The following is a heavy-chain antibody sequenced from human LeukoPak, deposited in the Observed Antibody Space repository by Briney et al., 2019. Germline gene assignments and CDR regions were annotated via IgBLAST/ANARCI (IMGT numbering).Heavy chain of an antibody. Sequence: GGSLRLSCAAAGFTFSPHWMYCVRHAPGEGLGWVANIKQEGRAKPYVDSVKGRFTISRDNSKNTLYLQMNSLRAEDTAVYYCAKVAWYYFDYWGQGTLVTVSS. J-gene: IGHJ4*02. CDR2: IKQEGRAK. D-gene: IGHD3-3*01. CDR3: AKVAWYYFDY. CDR1: GFTFSPHW. V-gene: IGHV3-7*03.